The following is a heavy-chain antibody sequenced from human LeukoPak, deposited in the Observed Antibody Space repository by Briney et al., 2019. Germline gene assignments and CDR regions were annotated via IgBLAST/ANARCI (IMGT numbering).Heavy chain of an antibody. Sequence: QSGRSLRLSCAASGFTFDDYAMHWVRQAPGKGLEWVSGISWNSGSIGYADSVKGRFTISRDNAKNSLYLQMNSLRAEDMALYYCAKDIRHSSSQGGGFDYWGQGTLVTVSS. CDR1: GFTFDDYA. CDR2: ISWNSGSI. V-gene: IGHV3-9*03. J-gene: IGHJ4*02. D-gene: IGHD6-13*01. CDR3: AKDIRHSSSQGGGFDY.